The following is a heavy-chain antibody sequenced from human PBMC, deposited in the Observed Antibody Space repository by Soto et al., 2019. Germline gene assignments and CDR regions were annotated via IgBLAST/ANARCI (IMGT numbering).Heavy chain of an antibody. Sequence: PSETLSLTCTVSGGSISSYYWSWIRQPPGKGLEWIGYIYYSGGTNYNPSLKSRVTISVDTSKNQFSLKLSSVTAADTAVYYCAIHWQGGRNFYYFGQGTLVTVS. V-gene: IGHV4-59*08. CDR2: IYYSGGT. D-gene: IGHD3-16*01. J-gene: IGHJ4*02. CDR1: GGSISSYY. CDR3: AIHWQGGRNFYY.